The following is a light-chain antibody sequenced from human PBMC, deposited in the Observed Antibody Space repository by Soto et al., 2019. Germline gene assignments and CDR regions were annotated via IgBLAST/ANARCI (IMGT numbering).Light chain of an antibody. J-gene: IGKJ1*01. CDR3: LQDINYPWT. V-gene: IGKV1-6*01. Sequence: IQMTQSPSSLSASVGDRVTISFRASQGIRNDLAWYQQKPGKAPEGLIYSASSLHSGVPPRFSGSGSGTDFTLAISSLQPEDSATYYCLQDINYPWTFGQGTKVDIK. CDR1: QGIRND. CDR2: SAS.